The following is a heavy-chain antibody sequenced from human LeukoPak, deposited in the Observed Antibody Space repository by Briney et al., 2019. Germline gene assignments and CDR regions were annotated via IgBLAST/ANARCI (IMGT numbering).Heavy chain of an antibody. D-gene: IGHD3-10*01. CDR1: GYTFTSYG. J-gene: IGHJ4*02. CDR2: ISAYNGNT. Sequence: ASVKVSCKASGYTFTSYGISWVRQAPGQGLEWMGWISAYNGNTNYAQKLQGRVTMTTDTSTSTAYMELRSLRSDDTAVYYCARDGFGGSFGPLRPDYWGQGTLVTDSS. CDR3: ARDGFGGSFGPLRPDY. V-gene: IGHV1-18*01.